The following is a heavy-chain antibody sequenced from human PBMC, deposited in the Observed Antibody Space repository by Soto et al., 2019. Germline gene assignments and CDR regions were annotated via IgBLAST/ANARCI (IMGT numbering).Heavy chain of an antibody. V-gene: IGHV4-34*02. D-gene: IGHD3-10*01. CDR2: IERGGST. CDR1: GGSFSGYY. Sequence: QVQLQQWGAGLLKPSETLSLTCAVYGGSFSGYYWSWVRQPPGKGLEWMGEIERGGSTNYNPPLKSRVAISVDTSKNQCSLKVNSVTAADTAVYYCARGYGSGSYWAYWGQGTLVTVSS. CDR3: ARGYGSGSYWAY. J-gene: IGHJ4*02.